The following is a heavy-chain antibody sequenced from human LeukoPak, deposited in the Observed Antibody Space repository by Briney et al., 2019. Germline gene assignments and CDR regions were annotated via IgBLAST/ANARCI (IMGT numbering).Heavy chain of an antibody. V-gene: IGHV3-23*01. CDR2: MTGSGDST. CDR1: GFIFRNYA. D-gene: IGHD3-9*01. Sequence: GGSLRLSCAASGFIFRNYAMSWVRQAPGKGLEWVSAMTGSGDSTYYADSVKGRFTISRDNSKNTLYVEMNTLRAEDTAVYYCAKWGDYDILTGYYVSDFWGQGTLVTVSS. J-gene: IGHJ4*02. CDR3: AKWGDYDILTGYYVSDF.